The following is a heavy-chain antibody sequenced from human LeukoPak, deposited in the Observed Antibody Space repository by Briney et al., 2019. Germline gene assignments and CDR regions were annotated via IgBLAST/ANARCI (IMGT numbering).Heavy chain of an antibody. CDR1: GFTFSSYG. CDR2: IWYDGSNK. V-gene: IGHV3-33*01. J-gene: IGHJ4*02. Sequence: GRSLRLSCAASGFTFSSYGMHWVRQAPGKGLEWVAVIWYDGSNKYYADSVKGRFTISRDNSKNTLYLQMNSPRAEDTAVYYCARDPGYSSGTALDYWGQGTLVTVSS. CDR3: ARDPGYSSGTALDY. D-gene: IGHD6-19*01.